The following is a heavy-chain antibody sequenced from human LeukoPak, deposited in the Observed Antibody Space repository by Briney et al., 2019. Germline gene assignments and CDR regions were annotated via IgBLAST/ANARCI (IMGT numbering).Heavy chain of an antibody. V-gene: IGHV4-38-2*02. J-gene: IGHJ4*02. Sequence: WVRQAPGKGLEWIGSIYHSGSTYYNPSLKSRVTISVDTSKNQFSLKLSSVTAADTAVYYCARDSVYSGSSLDHWGQGTLVTVSS. D-gene: IGHD1-26*01. CDR2: IYHSGST. CDR3: ARDSVYSGSSLDH.